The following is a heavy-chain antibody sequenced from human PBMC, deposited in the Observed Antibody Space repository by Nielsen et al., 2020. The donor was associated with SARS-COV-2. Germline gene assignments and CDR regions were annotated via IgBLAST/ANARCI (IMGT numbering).Heavy chain of an antibody. J-gene: IGHJ4*02. CDR1: GASITSRDSSY. V-gene: IGHV4-39*01. D-gene: IGHD3-10*01. CDR2: VYQTGNT. CDR3: ARTLWFGESPFDF. Sequence: SETLSLICTVSGASITSRDSSYWAWLRQPPGKGLEWIGSVYQTGNTYYRPSLKSRLTISINTSRNQFSLSLSSVTAADTAVYYCARTLWFGESPFDFWGQGTLVSVSS.